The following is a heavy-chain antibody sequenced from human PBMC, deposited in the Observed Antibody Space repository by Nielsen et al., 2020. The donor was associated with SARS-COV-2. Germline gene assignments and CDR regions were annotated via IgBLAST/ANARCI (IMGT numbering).Heavy chain of an antibody. D-gene: IGHD6-13*01. V-gene: IGHV1-3*01. CDR3: ARVCIAAAGTFCY. J-gene: IGHJ4*02. CDR2: INAGNGNT. CDR1: GYTFTSYA. Sequence: ASVKVSCKASGYTFTSYAMHWVRQAPGQRLEWMGWINAGNGNTKYSQKFQGRVTITRDTSASTAYMELSSLRSEDTAVYYCARVCIAAAGTFCYWGQGTLVTVSS.